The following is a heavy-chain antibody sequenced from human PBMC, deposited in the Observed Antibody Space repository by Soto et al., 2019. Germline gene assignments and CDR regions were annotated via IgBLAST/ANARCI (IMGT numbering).Heavy chain of an antibody. Sequence: QVQLQESGPGLVKPSQTLSLTCTVSGGSISSGGYYWSWIRQHPGKGLEWIGYIYYSGSTYYNPSLKSRVTISVDTSKNQFPLKLSSVTAADTAVYYCARTDYDILTGYLNWFDPWGQGTLVTVSS. CDR1: GGSISSGGYY. V-gene: IGHV4-31*03. J-gene: IGHJ5*02. D-gene: IGHD3-9*01. CDR2: IYYSGST. CDR3: ARTDYDILTGYLNWFDP.